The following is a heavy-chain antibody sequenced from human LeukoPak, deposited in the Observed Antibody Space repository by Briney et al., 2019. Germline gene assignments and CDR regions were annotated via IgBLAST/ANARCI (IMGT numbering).Heavy chain of an antibody. V-gene: IGHV3-7*05. D-gene: IGHD6-13*01. CDR3: ARDPYSSSWSYGMDV. J-gene: IGHJ6*02. CDR2: IKQDGSET. Sequence: SGGSLRLSCTASGFTFSNYWMSWIRQTPEKGLEWVADIKQDGSETVYVDSVKGRFTISRDNAQTSLYLQMNSLRAKDTAIYYCARDPYSSSWSYGMDVWGQGTAVTVSS. CDR1: GFTFSNYW.